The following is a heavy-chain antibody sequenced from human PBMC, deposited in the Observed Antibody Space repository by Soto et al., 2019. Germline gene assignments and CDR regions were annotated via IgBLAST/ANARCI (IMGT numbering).Heavy chain of an antibody. CDR1: GFTFNSYA. Sequence: QVQLVESGGGVVQPGRSLRLSCAASGFTFNSYAMHWARQAPGKGLEWVAVISYDGSNKFYAGSVKGRFTISRDNSKNTLYLKMNSLRAEDTAVYYCAKSELYYYYGMDVWGQGTTVTVSS. J-gene: IGHJ6*02. CDR2: ISYDGSNK. CDR3: AKSELYYYYGMDV. V-gene: IGHV3-30*18. D-gene: IGHD1-7*01.